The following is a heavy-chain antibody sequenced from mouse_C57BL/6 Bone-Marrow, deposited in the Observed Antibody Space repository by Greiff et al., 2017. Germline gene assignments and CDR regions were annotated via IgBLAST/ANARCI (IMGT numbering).Heavy chain of an antibody. CDR3: AREGVTTEVATEFDD. D-gene: IGHD1-1*01. J-gene: IGHJ2*01. CDR2: IDPNSGGT. CDR1: GYTFTSYW. Sequence: VQLQQPGAELVKPGASVKLSCKASGYTFTSYWMHWVKQRPGRGLEWIGRIDPNSGGTKYTEKFKSKATLTVDKPSSPAYMQLSSLTFEDSAVYDCAREGVTTEVATEFDDWGKGTTLTVSS. V-gene: IGHV1-72*01.